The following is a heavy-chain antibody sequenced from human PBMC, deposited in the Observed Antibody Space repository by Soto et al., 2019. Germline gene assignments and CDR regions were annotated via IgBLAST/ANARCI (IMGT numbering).Heavy chain of an antibody. D-gene: IGHD3-22*01. Sequence: EVQLVESGGGLVQPGGSLRLSCAASGFTFSSSSMNWVRQAPGKGLEWVSFIDTLSSTMYYADSVRGRFTISRDNAKNSLYLQMNSLRAEGTAIYYCTGGGGSSGPGYWGQGTLVTVSS. CDR1: GFTFSSSS. CDR3: TGGGGSSGPGY. CDR2: IDTLSSTM. J-gene: IGHJ4*02. V-gene: IGHV3-48*01.